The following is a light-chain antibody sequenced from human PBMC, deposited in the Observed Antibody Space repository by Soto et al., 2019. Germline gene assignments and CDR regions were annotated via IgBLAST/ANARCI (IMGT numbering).Light chain of an antibody. CDR3: QKYNSPPRT. J-gene: IGKJ1*01. Sequence: DIQMTQSPSSLSASVGDRVTITCQASQDISNYLNWYQQKPGKAPKLLIYDASNLQTGVPSRFSGSGSGTDFSLTISSLQPEDVATYFCQKYNSPPRTFGQGTKVDIK. CDR2: DAS. V-gene: IGKV1-27*01. CDR1: QDISNY.